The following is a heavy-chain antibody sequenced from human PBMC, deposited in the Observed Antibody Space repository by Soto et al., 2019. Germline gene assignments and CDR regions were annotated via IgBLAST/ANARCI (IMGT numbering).Heavy chain of an antibody. CDR2: IIPIFGTA. Sequence: SVKVSCKASGGTFSSYAISWVRQAPGQGLEWMGGIIPIFGTANYAQKFQGRVTIIADKSTSTAYMELSSLRSEDTAVYYCAREYYDFWSGPHWFDPWGQGTLVTVSS. D-gene: IGHD3-3*01. CDR1: GGTFSSYA. J-gene: IGHJ5*02. V-gene: IGHV1-69*06. CDR3: AREYYDFWSGPHWFDP.